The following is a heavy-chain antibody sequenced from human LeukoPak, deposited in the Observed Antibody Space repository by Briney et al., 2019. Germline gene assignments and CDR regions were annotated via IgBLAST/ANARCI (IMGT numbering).Heavy chain of an antibody. CDR2: IYYSGNT. CDR1: GGSISSYY. CDR3: ARHIGYCSTTTCQPGFHP. J-gene: IGHJ5*02. D-gene: IGHD2-2*01. V-gene: IGHV4-59*08. Sequence: SETLSLTCTVSGGSISSYYWSLIRQPPGKGLEWIGYIYYSGNTSYNPSLKSRVTISVDTSKNQFSLKLTSVTAADTAMYYCARHIGYCSTTTCQPGFHPWGQGTLVTVSS.